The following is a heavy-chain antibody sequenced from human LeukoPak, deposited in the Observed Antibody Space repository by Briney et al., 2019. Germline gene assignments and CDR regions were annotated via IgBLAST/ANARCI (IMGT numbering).Heavy chain of an antibody. Sequence: GGSLRLSCAASGFTFSSYGMHWVRQAPGKGLEWVAVISYDGSNKYYADSVKGRFTISRDNSKNTLYLQMNSLRAEDTAVYYCAKRARIRDYYYYMDVWGKGTTVTISS. V-gene: IGHV3-30*18. J-gene: IGHJ6*03. CDR1: GFTFSSYG. CDR2: ISYDGSNK. D-gene: IGHD3-3*02. CDR3: AKRARIRDYYYYMDV.